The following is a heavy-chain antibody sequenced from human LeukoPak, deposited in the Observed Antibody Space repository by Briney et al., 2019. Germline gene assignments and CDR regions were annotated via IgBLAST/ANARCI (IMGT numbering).Heavy chain of an antibody. D-gene: IGHD3-16*01. CDR3: ASGNYDYVWGTRYGMDV. CDR2: IKQDGSEK. V-gene: IGHV3-7*03. J-gene: IGHJ6*02. CDR1: GFTFSSYW. Sequence: GGSLRLSCAASGFTFSSYWMSWVRQAPGKGLEWVANIKQDGSEKYYVDSVKGRFTISRDNAKNSLYLQMNSLRAEDTAVYYCASGNYDYVWGTRYGMDVWGQGTTVTVSS.